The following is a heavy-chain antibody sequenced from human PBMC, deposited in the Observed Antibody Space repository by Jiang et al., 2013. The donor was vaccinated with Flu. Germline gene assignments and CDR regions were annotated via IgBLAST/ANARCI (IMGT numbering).Heavy chain of an antibody. CDR2: ISAYNGNT. V-gene: IGHV1-18*01. CDR3: ARDLRNDYGGNPGDDAFDI. D-gene: IGHD4-23*01. CDR1: GYTFTSYG. J-gene: IGHJ3*02. Sequence: KKPGASVKVSCKASGYTFTSYGISWVRQAPGQGLEWMGWISAYNGNTNYAQKLQGRVTMTTDTSTSTAYMELRSLRSDDTAVYYCARDLRNDYGGNPGDDAFDIWGQGTMVTVSS.